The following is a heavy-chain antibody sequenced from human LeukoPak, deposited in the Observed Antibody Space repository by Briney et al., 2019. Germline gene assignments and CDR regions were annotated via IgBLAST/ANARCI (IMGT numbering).Heavy chain of an antibody. CDR1: GYTFTSYG. CDR3: ATDGLRYSGYDGYDY. Sequence: ASVKVSCKASGYTFTSYGISWVRQAPGQGLEWMGWISAYNGNTNYAQKLQGRVTMTEDTSTDTAYMELSSLRSEDTAVYYCATDGLRYSGYDGYDYWGQGTLVTVSS. V-gene: IGHV1-18*01. J-gene: IGHJ4*02. CDR2: ISAYNGNT. D-gene: IGHD5-12*01.